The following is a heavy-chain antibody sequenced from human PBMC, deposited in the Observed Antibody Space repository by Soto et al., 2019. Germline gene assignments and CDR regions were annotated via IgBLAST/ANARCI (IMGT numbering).Heavy chain of an antibody. CDR2: TRNKANSYTT. V-gene: IGHV3-72*01. CDR1: GFTFSDPY. Sequence: EVQLVESGGGLVQPGGSLRLSCAASGFTFSDPYMDWVRQAPGKGLEWVGRTRNKANSYTTEYAASVKGRFAISRDDSQNSLYLQMNSLKTEDTAVYYCARGGYCSTTSCHSDYYGIDVWGRGTTVTVSS. J-gene: IGHJ6*02. D-gene: IGHD2-2*01. CDR3: ARGGYCSTTSCHSDYYGIDV.